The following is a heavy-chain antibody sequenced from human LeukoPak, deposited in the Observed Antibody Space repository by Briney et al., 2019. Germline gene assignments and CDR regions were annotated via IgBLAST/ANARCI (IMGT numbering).Heavy chain of an antibody. Sequence: SVKVSCKASGGTFSSYAISWVRQAPGQGLEWMGRIIPVLGIANYAQKFQGRVTITADKSTSTAYMELSSLRSEDTAVYYCPRGGRGTGYLFDPWGQGTLVTVSS. D-gene: IGHD3/OR15-3a*01. J-gene: IGHJ5*02. V-gene: IGHV1-69*04. CDR1: GGTFSSYA. CDR2: IIPVLGIA. CDR3: PRGGRGTGYLFDP.